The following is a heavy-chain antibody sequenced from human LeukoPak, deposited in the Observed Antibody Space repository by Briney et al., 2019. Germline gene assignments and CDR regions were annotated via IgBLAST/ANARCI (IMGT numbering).Heavy chain of an antibody. J-gene: IGHJ6*02. CDR3: AKDMAVASTFSVDYYYGMDV. D-gene: IGHD6-19*01. CDR2: ISYDGSNK. CDR1: GFTFSSYG. V-gene: IGHV3-30*18. Sequence: PGGSLRLSCAASGFTFSSYGMHWVRQAPGKGLEWVAVISYDGSNKYYADSVKGRFTVSRDNSKNTLYLQMNSLRAEDTAVYYCAKDMAVASTFSVDYYYGMDVWGQGTTVTVSS.